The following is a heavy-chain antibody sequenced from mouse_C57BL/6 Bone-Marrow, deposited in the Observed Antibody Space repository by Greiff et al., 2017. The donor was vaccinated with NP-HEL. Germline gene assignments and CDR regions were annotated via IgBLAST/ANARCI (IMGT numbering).Heavy chain of an antibody. CDR2: IYPGDGDT. D-gene: IGHD3-2*02. Sequence: VQLQQSGPELVKPGASVKISCKASGYAFSSSWMNWVKQRPGKGLEWIGRIYPGDGDTNYNGKFKGKATLTADKSSSTAYMQLSSLTSEDSAVYFCAREVDSSGYVYYFDYWGQGTTLTVSS. J-gene: IGHJ2*01. CDR1: GYAFSSSW. V-gene: IGHV1-82*01. CDR3: AREVDSSGYVYYFDY.